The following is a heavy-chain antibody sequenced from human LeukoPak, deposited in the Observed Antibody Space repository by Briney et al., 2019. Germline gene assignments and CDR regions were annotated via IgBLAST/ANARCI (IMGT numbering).Heavy chain of an antibody. J-gene: IGHJ4*02. Sequence: PGGSLRLSCAASGFTVSSNYMSWVRQAPGKGLEWVSILYSGSSTYYADSVKGRFTISRDTSRNTLYLRMNSLRAEDTAIYYCARARTYSSGWWYYFDYWGQGTLVTVSS. CDR3: ARARTYSSGWWYYFDY. CDR1: GFTVSSNY. D-gene: IGHD6-19*01. V-gene: IGHV3-66*01. CDR2: LYSGSST.